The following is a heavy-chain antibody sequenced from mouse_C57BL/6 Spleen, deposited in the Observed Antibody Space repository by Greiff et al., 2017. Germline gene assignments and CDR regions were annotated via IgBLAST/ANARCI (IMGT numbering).Heavy chain of an antibody. J-gene: IGHJ1*03. Sequence: VQLQQPGAELVMPGASVKLSCKASGYTFTSYWMHWVKQRPGQGLEWIGEIDPSDSYTNYNQKFKGKSTLPVDKSSSTAYMQLSSLTSEDSAVYYCARYPYYSSSYGYFDVWGTGTTGTVSS. D-gene: IGHD1-1*01. CDR2: IDPSDSYT. CDR3: ARYPYYSSSYGYFDV. V-gene: IGHV1-69*01. CDR1: GYTFTSYW.